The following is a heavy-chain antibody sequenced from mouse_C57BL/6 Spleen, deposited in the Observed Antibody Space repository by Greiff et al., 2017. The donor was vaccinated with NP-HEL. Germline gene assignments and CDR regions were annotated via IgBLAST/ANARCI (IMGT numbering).Heavy chain of an antibody. CDR2: IYPGDGDT. CDR1: GYAFSSSW. D-gene: IGHD4-1*01. J-gene: IGHJ3*01. CDR3: ARSGPFAY. Sequence: VQLQESGPELEKPGASVKISCKASGYAFSSSWMNWVKQRPGKGLEWIGRIYPGDGDTNYNGKFKGKATLTADKSSSTAYMQLSSLTSEDSAVYFCARSGPFAYWGQGTLVTVSA. V-gene: IGHV1-82*01.